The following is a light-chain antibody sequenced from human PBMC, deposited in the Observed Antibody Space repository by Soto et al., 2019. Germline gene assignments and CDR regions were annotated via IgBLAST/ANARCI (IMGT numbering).Light chain of an antibody. CDR3: QQRARWPMP. J-gene: IGKJ5*01. Sequence: EIVLMQSPGTLSLSPGEGATLSCRASQSVNSNYLAWYQQKPGQAPTVLIFDTSRRATGVPDRFSGSGSGTDFTLTISRLEPDDFAVYYCQQRARWPMPFGQGTRLELK. CDR1: QSVNSNY. CDR2: DTS. V-gene: IGKV3D-20*02.